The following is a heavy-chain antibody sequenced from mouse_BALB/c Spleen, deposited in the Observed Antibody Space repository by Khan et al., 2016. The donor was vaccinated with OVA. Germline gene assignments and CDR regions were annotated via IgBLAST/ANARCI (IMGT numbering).Heavy chain of an antibody. CDR1: GFSLTSYG. D-gene: IGHD2-4*01. CDR3: ARNYDYDEGLAY. CDR2: IWSGGIT. V-gene: IGHV2-2*02. J-gene: IGHJ3*01. Sequence: QIQLVQSGPGLVQPSQSLSITCAVSGFSLTSYGVHWVRQSPGKGLEWLGMIWSGGITDYNAAFISRLTINKDNSKSQAFFKMNSLQTNDTAIYDCARNYDYDEGLAYWGQGTLVTVSA.